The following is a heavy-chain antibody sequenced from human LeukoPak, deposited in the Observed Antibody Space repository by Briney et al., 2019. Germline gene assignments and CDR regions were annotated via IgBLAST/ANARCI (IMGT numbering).Heavy chain of an antibody. V-gene: IGHV1-2*02. CDR1: GYTFTGYY. CDR3: ARDTRGASAFDI. D-gene: IGHD1-26*01. CDR2: INPNSGGT. Sequence: ASVKVSCRASGYTFTGYYMHWVRQAPGQGLEWMGWINPNSGGTNYAQKFQGRVTMTRDTSISTAYMELSRLRSDDTAVYYCARDTRGASAFDIWGQGTMVTVSS. J-gene: IGHJ3*02.